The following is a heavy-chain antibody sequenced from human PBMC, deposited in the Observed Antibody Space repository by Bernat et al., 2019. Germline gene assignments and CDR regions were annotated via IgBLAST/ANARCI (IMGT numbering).Heavy chain of an antibody. V-gene: IGHV4-39*01. CDR2: IYYSGST. CDR3: ARLSHRSYKVDY. CDR1: GGSISSSSYY. Sequence: QLQLQESGPGLVKPSETLSLTCTVSGGSISSSSYYWGWIRQPPGKGLEWIGSIYYSGSTYYNPSLKSRVTISVDTSKNQFSLKLSSVTAADTAVYYCARLSHRSYKVDYWGQGTLVTVSS. D-gene: IGHD1-26*01. J-gene: IGHJ4*02.